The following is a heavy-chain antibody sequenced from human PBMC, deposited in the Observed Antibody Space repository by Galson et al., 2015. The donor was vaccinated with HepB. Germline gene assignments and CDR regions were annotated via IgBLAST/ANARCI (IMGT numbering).Heavy chain of an antibody. Sequence: SLRLSCAASGFMFSGHWMNWVRQAPGKGLEWVATIREDGSIKSYVDSVTGRFTISRDNARNLLYLQMNGLRAEDTAVYFCARNRGNETFDYWGQGALVTVSS. D-gene: IGHD1-1*01. CDR3: ARNRGNETFDY. V-gene: IGHV3-7*03. J-gene: IGHJ4*02. CDR2: IREDGSIK. CDR1: GFMFSGHW.